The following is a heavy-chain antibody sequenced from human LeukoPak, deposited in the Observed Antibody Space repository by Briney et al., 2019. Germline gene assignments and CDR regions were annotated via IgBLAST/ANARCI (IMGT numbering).Heavy chain of an antibody. CDR2: IKQDGSET. V-gene: IGHV3-7*01. Sequence: AGGSLRLSCAASGFTFSSYWMNWVRQAPGKGLEWVANIKQDGSETYYVDSVKGRFTISRDNAKNSLYLQMNSLRAEDTALYYCASDPSGTYVRAGAFDIWGQGTMLTVSS. CDR1: GFTFSSYW. J-gene: IGHJ3*02. CDR3: ASDPSGTYVRAGAFDI. D-gene: IGHD1-26*01.